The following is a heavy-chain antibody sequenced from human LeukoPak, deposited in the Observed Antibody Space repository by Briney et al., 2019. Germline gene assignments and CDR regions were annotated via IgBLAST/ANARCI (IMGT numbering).Heavy chain of an antibody. Sequence: ASVKVSCKASGGTFSSYAISWVRQAPGQGLEWMRGIIPIFGTANYAQKFQGRVTITADESTSTAYMELSSLRSEDTAVYYCARDYKQLNRYSSWEDWFDPWGQGTLVTVSS. CDR3: ARDYKQLNRYSSWEDWFDP. CDR2: IIPIFGTA. CDR1: GGTFSSYA. D-gene: IGHD6-13*01. V-gene: IGHV1-69*13. J-gene: IGHJ5*02.